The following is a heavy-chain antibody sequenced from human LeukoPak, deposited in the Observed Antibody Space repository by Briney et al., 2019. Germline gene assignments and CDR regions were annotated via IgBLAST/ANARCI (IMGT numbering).Heavy chain of an antibody. CDR3: ARGSVDCSSASCNTNYQYYGMDI. Sequence: SETLSLTCTVSGGSISSNNYYWGWIRQPPGKGLEWIGTIHDSGSTYYNPSLKSRVTISVDMSKNHFSLKLSSVTAADTAAYYCARGSVDCSSASCNTNYQYYGMDIWGQGTTVTVAS. CDR1: GGSISSNNYY. CDR2: IHDSGST. J-gene: IGHJ6*02. D-gene: IGHD2-2*01. V-gene: IGHV4-39*02.